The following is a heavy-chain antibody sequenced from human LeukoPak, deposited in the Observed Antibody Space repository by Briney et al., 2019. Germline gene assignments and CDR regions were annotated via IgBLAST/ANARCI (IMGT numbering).Heavy chain of an antibody. CDR2: INHSGST. D-gene: IGHD3-22*01. Sequence: SETLSLTCSVSGVSISAYYWSWIRQPPGKGLEWIGEINHSGSTNYNPSLKSRVTISVETSKNQVSLKLSSVTAADTAVYYCARGPKSYYYDSSGYYSNYYGVDVWGQGTTVTVSS. CDR1: GVSISAYY. CDR3: ARGPKSYYYDSSGYYSNYYGVDV. J-gene: IGHJ6*02. V-gene: IGHV4-34*01.